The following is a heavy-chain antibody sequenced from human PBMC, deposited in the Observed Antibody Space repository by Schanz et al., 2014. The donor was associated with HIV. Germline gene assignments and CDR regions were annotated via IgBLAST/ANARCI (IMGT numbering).Heavy chain of an antibody. CDR1: GFTFKNYA. CDR3: ARVSGYNSPDAFDI. D-gene: IGHD5-12*01. CDR2: ISRSGSTI. Sequence: QVQLVESGGGVVQPGASLRLSCAASGFTFKNYAMSWVRQPPGKGLEWVSYISRSGSTIYYADSVKGRFTISRDNAKNSLYLQMNSLRAEDTAVYYCARVSGYNSPDAFDIWGQGTMVTVSS. V-gene: IGHV3-11*01. J-gene: IGHJ3*02.